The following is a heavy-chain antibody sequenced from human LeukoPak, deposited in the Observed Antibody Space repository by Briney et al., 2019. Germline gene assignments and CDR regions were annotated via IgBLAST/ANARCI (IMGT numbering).Heavy chain of an antibody. CDR1: GFTFSSYS. J-gene: IGHJ4*02. Sequence: GGSLRLSCAASGFTFSSYSMNWVRQAPGKGLEWDSSISSSSSYIYYADSVKGRFPISRDNAKNSLYLQMNSLRAEDTAVYYCARDNSGYSSSWGRDGYWGQGTLVTVSS. V-gene: IGHV3-21*01. D-gene: IGHD6-13*01. CDR3: ARDNSGYSSSWGRDGY. CDR2: ISSSSSYI.